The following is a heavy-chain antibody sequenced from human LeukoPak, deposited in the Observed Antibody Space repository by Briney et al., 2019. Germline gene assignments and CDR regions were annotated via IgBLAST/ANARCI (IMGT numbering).Heavy chain of an antibody. D-gene: IGHD4-11*01. V-gene: IGHV4-4*07. J-gene: IGHJ5*02. Sequence: KSSETQSLTCTVSGGSIGSDYWSWIRQPAGKGLEWIGRIYTSGSTNYNPSLKSRVTMSVDTSKNQFSLKLSSVTAADTAVYYCARGYSNYGMNWFDPWGQGTLVTVSS. CDR2: IYTSGST. CDR1: GGSIGSDY. CDR3: ARGYSNYGMNWFDP.